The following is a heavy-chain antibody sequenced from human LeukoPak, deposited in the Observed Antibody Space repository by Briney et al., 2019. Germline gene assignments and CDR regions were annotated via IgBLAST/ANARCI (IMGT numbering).Heavy chain of an antibody. CDR1: GDSVSSNNVA. D-gene: IGHD5-24*01. Sequence: SQTLSLTCAISGDSVSSNNVAWNWVRQSPSRGLEWLGRIYYRSTWRYDYSQSFRSRIIINPVTSGNQFSLQLSSVSPEDTAIYYCARDPADGYGHFDFWGQGTLVTVSS. CDR3: ARDPADGYGHFDF. J-gene: IGHJ4*02. CDR2: IYYRSTWRY. V-gene: IGHV6-1*01.